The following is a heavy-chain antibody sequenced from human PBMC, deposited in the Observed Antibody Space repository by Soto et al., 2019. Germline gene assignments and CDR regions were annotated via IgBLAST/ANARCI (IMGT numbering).Heavy chain of an antibody. CDR2: ISSSSSYI. J-gene: IGHJ3*02. V-gene: IGHV3-21*01. D-gene: IGHD3-22*01. CDR3: ARDRQYYYDSSGYWTDAFDI. CDR1: GFTFSSYS. Sequence: VGSLRLSCAASGFTFSSYSMNWVRQAPGKGLEWVSSISSSSSYIYYADSVKGRFTISRDNAKNSLYLQMNRLRAEDTAVYYCARDRQYYYDSSGYWTDAFDIWGQGTMVTVSS.